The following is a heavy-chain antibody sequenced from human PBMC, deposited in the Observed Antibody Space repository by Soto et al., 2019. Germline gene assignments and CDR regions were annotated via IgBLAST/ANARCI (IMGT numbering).Heavy chain of an antibody. CDR2: ISYDGSNK. J-gene: IGHJ6*02. CDR1: GFTFSSYG. CDR3: ARDVHHYYYYGMDV. Sequence: GGSLRLSCAASGFTFSSYGMHWVRQAPGKGLEWVAVISYDGSNKYYADSVKGRFTISRDNAKNSLYLQMNSLRAEDTAVYYCARDVHHYYYYGMDVWGQGTTVTVSS. V-gene: IGHV3-30*03. D-gene: IGHD3-10*02.